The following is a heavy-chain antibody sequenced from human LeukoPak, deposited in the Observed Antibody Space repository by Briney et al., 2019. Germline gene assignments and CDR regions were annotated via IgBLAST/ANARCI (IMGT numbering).Heavy chain of an antibody. CDR1: GFTFSSYW. D-gene: IGHD4-17*01. V-gene: IGHV3-7*03. CDR3: ARDHYGDYFDY. J-gene: IGHJ4*02. CDR2: IKQDGSEK. Sequence: GGSLRLSCAASGFTFSSYWMSWVRQAPGKGLEWVANIKQDGSEKYYVDSVKGRFTISRDNAKNSLYLQMNSLKASDTAMYYCARDHYGDYFDYWGQGTLVTVSS.